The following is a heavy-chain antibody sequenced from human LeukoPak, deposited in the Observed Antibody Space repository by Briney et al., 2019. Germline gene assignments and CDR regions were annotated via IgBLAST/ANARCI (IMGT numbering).Heavy chain of an antibody. D-gene: IGHD6-19*01. CDR2: IYSRDVT. J-gene: IGHJ6*03. Sequence: GGSLRLSCAASGFSVSSNSMSWVRQAPGKGLECGSVIYSRDVTSYADSVKDRFTISRDSDKHTLFLQMDSLRSDDPAVYYCARVLAAIALRDYHYVDVWGKGTTVTVSS. CDR3: ARVLAAIALRDYHYVDV. V-gene: IGHV3-53*01. CDR1: GFSVSSNS.